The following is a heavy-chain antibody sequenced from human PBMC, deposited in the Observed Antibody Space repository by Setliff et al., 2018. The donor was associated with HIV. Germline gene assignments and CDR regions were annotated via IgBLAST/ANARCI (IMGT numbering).Heavy chain of an antibody. V-gene: IGHV4-34*01. CDR1: GGSFNGYS. CDR3: ARARRAGSGPKYFQH. CDR2: INHSGST. D-gene: IGHD2-15*01. Sequence: TLSLTCAVYGGSFNGYSWSWIRQPPGKGLEWIGEINHSGSTNYNPSLTSRVTMSVDKSKNQFSLRLSSVTAADTAVYYCARARRAGSGPKYFQHWGQGTLVTVSS. J-gene: IGHJ1*01.